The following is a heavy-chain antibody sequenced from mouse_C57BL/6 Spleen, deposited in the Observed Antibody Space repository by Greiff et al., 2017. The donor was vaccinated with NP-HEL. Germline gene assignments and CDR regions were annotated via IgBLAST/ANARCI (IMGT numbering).Heavy chain of an antibody. CDR3: ARTVVEGYYLDY. CDR1: GFTFSSYA. D-gene: IGHD1-1*01. Sequence: EVKLMESGGGLVKPGGSLKLSCAASGFTFSSYAMSWVRQTPEKRLEWVATISDGGSYTYYPDNVKGRFTISRDNAKNNLYLQMSHLKSEDTAMYYCARTVVEGYYLDYWGQDTTLTVSS. CDR2: ISDGGSYT. V-gene: IGHV5-4*03. J-gene: IGHJ2*01.